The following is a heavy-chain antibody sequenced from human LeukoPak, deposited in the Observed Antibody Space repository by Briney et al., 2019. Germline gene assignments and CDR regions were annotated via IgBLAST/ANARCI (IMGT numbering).Heavy chain of an antibody. Sequence: GASVKVSCKVSGYTLTELSMHWVRQAPGKGLEWMGGFDPEDGETIYAQKFQGRVTMTEDTSTDTAYMELSSLRSEDTAVYYCARHFTGPGTYTPYFGMDVWGQGTTVTVSS. CDR1: GYTLTELS. CDR2: FDPEDGET. J-gene: IGHJ6*02. CDR3: ARHFTGPGTYTPYFGMDV. V-gene: IGHV1-24*01. D-gene: IGHD3-3*02.